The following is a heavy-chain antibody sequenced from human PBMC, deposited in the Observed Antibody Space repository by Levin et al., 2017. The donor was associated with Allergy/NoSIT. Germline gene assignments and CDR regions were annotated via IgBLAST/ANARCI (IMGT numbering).Heavy chain of an antibody. D-gene: IGHD3-9*01. CDR1: GFTFSTFA. CDR2: ISYSGDYT. CDR3: AKDDWTAHYSFDS. V-gene: IGHV3-23*01. Sequence: GGSLRLSCAASGFTFSTFAMNWVRQAPGQGLEWVSSISYSGDYTFYADSVRGRFTISRDNSEHTVYLQMNSLRAEDTALYYCAKDDWTAHYSFDSWGQGTLVTVS. J-gene: IGHJ4*02.